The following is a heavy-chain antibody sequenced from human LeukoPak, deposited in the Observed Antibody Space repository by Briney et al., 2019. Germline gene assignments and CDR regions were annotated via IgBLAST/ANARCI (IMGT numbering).Heavy chain of an antibody. CDR3: SKDIGRRGYSDYGVMDV. CDR1: GFTFDDYT. V-gene: IGHV3-43*01. J-gene: IGHJ6*03. CDR2: ISWDGGTT. D-gene: IGHD5-12*01. Sequence: PGGSLRLSCAAPGFTFDDYTMHWVRQAPGKGLEWVSLISWDGGTTYYADSVKGRFTISRDNSKNSLYLQMNSLTTEDTALYYCSKDIGRRGYSDYGVMDVWGKGTTVTISS.